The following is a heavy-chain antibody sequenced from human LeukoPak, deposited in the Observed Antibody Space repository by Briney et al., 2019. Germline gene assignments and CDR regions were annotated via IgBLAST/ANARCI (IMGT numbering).Heavy chain of an antibody. J-gene: IGHJ4*02. CDR2: IYPGDSDT. Sequence: GESLKISCKASGYSFTSYWIGWVRQMPEKGLERMGIIYPGDSDTRYSPSFQGQVTISADKSISTAYLQWSNLKASDTAIYYCARPNLYSSSDLDYWGQGTLVTVSS. CDR1: GYSFTSYW. V-gene: IGHV5-51*01. D-gene: IGHD6-6*01. CDR3: ARPNLYSSSDLDY.